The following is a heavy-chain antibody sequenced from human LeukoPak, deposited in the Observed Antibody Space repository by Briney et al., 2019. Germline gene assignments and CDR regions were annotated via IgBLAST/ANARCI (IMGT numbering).Heavy chain of an antibody. D-gene: IGHD2-2*01. J-gene: IGHJ4*02. CDR3: TRGTPGEIVPTAIMYYLDY. V-gene: IGHV3-30-3*01. CDR2: ISYDGSNK. Sequence: TGRSLRLSCAASGFTFSSYAMHWVRQASGKGLEWVAVISYDGSNKYYADSVKGRFTISRDNSKNTLYLQMNSLRAEDTAVYYCTRGTPGEIVPTAIMYYLDYGGQGTLVTVSS. CDR1: GFTFSSYA.